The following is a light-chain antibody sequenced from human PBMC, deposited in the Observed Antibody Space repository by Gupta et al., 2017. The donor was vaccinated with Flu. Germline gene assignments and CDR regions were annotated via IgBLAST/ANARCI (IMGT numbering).Light chain of an antibody. Sequence: DIQMTQSPSSLSAFAGDRVTTTCRARRDIRESLAWFQQKPGKVPRLLIFAASSLQSWVPSRFTGSVSGTDFTLTITSLQAEDVATYYCRNHSGVPFTFGHGTKVEIK. CDR3: RNHSGVPFT. CDR1: RDIRES. J-gene: IGKJ3*01. CDR2: AAS. V-gene: IGKV1-27*01.